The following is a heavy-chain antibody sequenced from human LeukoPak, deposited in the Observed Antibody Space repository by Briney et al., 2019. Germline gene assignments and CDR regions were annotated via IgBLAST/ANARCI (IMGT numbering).Heavy chain of an antibody. CDR2: IYNNGDT. J-gene: IGHJ4*02. V-gene: IGHV3-53*01. CDR1: GFAVTTNH. D-gene: IGHD3-16*01. CDR3: SPSRAAGGKTDY. Sequence: GGSLRLSCAGAGFAVTTNHMTWVRQAPGKGQECVSIIYNNGDTFYEDSVRGRFTISRDISTNTVDLLMNSLRPEDTAVYYCSPSRAAGGKTDYWGQGTLVTVSS.